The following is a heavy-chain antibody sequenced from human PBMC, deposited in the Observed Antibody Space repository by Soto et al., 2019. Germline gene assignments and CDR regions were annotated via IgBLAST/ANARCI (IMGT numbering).Heavy chain of an antibody. CDR2: IYYSGST. V-gene: IGHV4-59*01. J-gene: IGHJ6*02. CDR1: GGSISSYY. CDR3: ARDDGSGKRRMGGMDV. Sequence: SETLSLTCTVSGGSISSYYWSWIRQPPGKGLEWIGYIYYSGSTNYNPSLKSRVTISVDTSKNQFSLKLSSVTAADTAVYYCARDDGSGKRRMGGMDVWGQGTTVTVSS. D-gene: IGHD3-10*01.